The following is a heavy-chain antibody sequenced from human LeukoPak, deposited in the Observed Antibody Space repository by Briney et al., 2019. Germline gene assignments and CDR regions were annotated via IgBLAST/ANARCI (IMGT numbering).Heavy chain of an antibody. Sequence: PGGSLRLSCAASGFTFSNYGMHWVRQAPGKGLEWVAFIRYDGTNKYYADSVKGRFTISRDNPKNTLYLQMNSLRAEDTAVYYCAKDLYSGYDLGLNWFDPWGQGTLVTVSS. D-gene: IGHD5-12*01. J-gene: IGHJ5*02. CDR3: AKDLYSGYDLGLNWFDP. CDR1: GFTFSNYG. CDR2: IRYDGTNK. V-gene: IGHV3-30*02.